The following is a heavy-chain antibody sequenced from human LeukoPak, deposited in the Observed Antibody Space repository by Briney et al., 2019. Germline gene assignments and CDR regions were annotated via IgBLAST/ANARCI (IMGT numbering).Heavy chain of an antibody. V-gene: IGHV5-51*01. CDR1: GYSFTSYW. CDR3: ARGGHGSGSYYNTFDY. CDR2: IYPGDSDT. Sequence: GESLKISCKGSGYSFTSYWIGWVRQMPGKGLEWMGLIYPGDSDTRYSPSFQGQVTISADKSISTAYLQWSSLKASDTAMYYCARGGHGSGSYYNTFDYWGQGTLVTVSS. J-gene: IGHJ4*02. D-gene: IGHD3-10*01.